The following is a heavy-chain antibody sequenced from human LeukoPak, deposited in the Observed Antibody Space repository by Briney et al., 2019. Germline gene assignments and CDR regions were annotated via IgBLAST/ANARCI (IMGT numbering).Heavy chain of an antibody. CDR3: AIHPSDSSGYFSY. V-gene: IGHV7-4-1*02. Sequence: ASVKVSCKASGYTFSTYPLNWVRQAPGQGLEWMGWINTNTGSPTYAQGLTGRFVFSLDTSVSTAYLQISSLKAEDTAVYYCAIHPSDSSGYFSYWGQGALVTVSS. D-gene: IGHD3-22*01. CDR2: INTNTGSP. J-gene: IGHJ4*02. CDR1: GYTFSTYP.